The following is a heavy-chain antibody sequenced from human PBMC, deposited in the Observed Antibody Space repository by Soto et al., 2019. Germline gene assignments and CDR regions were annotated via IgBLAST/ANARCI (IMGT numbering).Heavy chain of an antibody. V-gene: IGHV4-39*01. CDR3: ARSGRYYDSSGYYTPDY. D-gene: IGHD3-22*01. CDR1: GGSISSSSYY. CDR2: IYYSGST. J-gene: IGHJ4*02. Sequence: QLQLQESGPGLVKPSETLSLTCTVSGGSISSSSYYWGWIRQPPGKGLEWIGSIYYSGSTYYNPSLKSRVTISVDTSKNQFSLKLSSVTAADTAVYYCARSGRYYDSSGYYTPDYWGQGTLVTVSS.